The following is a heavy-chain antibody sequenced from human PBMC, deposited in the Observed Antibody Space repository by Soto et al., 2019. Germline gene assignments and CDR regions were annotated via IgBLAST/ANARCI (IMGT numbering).Heavy chain of an antibody. V-gene: IGHV4-34*01. Sequence: QVHLQQWGAGLLKPSENLSLTCAVYGGPFSGYYWSGIRQPPGKGLEWIGEINHSGSTNYNPSLKSRVTISVDTSKNQFSLKLNSIIAADTAVYYCARAVADSTKDYFDYWGQGTLVTVSS. CDR1: GGPFSGYY. CDR2: INHSGST. D-gene: IGHD2-15*01. J-gene: IGHJ4*02. CDR3: ARAVADSTKDYFDY.